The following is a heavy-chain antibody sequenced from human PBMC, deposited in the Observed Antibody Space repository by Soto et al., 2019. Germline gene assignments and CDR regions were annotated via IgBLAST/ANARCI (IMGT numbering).Heavy chain of an antibody. J-gene: IGHJ4*02. D-gene: IGHD1-20*01. CDR1: GGSFSGYY. CDR2: INHSGST. V-gene: IGHV4-34*01. CDR3: ARAPRARKVSHFDY. Sequence: PSETLSLTCAVYGGSFSGYYWSWIRQPPGKGLEWIGEINHSGSTNYNPSLKSRVTISVDTSKNQFSLKLSSVTAADTAVYYCARAPRARKVSHFDYWGQGTLVTVSS.